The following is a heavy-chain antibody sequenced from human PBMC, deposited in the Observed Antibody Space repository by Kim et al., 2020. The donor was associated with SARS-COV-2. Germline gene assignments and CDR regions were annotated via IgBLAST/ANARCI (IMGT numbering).Heavy chain of an antibody. V-gene: IGHV4-4*02. Sequence: SETLSLTCAVSGGSISSSNWWSWVRQPPGKGLEWIGEIYHSGSTNYNPSLKSRVTISVDKSKNQFSLKLSSVTAADTAVYYCAIGYSSSWNNWFDPWGQGTLVTVSS. D-gene: IGHD6-13*01. CDR1: GGSISSSNW. CDR3: AIGYSSSWNNWFDP. J-gene: IGHJ5*02. CDR2: IYHSGST.